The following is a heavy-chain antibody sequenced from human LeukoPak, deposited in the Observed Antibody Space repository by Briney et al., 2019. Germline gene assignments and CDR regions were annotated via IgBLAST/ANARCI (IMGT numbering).Heavy chain of an antibody. CDR1: GYSISSGYY. CDR2: IYHSGST. Sequence: SETLSLTCTVSGYSISSGYYWGWIRQPPGKGLEWIGSIYHSGSTYYNLSLKSRVTISVDTSKNQFSLKLNSVTAADTAVYYCARVNTYYYGSGSYYDFDYWGQGTLVTVSS. CDR3: ARVNTYYYGSGSYYDFDY. J-gene: IGHJ4*02. D-gene: IGHD3-10*01. V-gene: IGHV4-38-2*02.